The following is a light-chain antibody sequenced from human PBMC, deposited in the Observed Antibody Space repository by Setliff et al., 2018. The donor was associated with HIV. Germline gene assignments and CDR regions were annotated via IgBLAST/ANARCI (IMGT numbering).Light chain of an antibody. J-gene: IGLJ1*01. CDR3: CSYASTGSFV. V-gene: IGLV2-23*02. CDR2: EVS. CDR1: SSDVGSYNF. Sequence: QSALTQPASVSGSPGQSITISCAGTSSDVGSYNFVSWYQQHPGKAPKLIIYEVSKWPSGVSNHCSGSKSGNTASLTISGLQTEDEAEYYCCSYASTGSFVFGTGTKVTVL.